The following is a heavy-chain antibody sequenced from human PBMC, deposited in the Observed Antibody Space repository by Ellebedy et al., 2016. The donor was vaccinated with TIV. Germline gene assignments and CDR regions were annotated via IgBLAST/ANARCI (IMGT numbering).Heavy chain of an antibody. J-gene: IGHJ3*02. Sequence: ASVKVSCKASGYTFTGYYMHWVRQVPGQGLEWMGWINPNSGGTKYAQNFQGWVTMTRDTSISTAYIELSRLTSDDTAMYYCARRGYSSGLYWAFDIWGQGTLVTVPS. V-gene: IGHV1-2*04. CDR1: GYTFTGYY. CDR2: INPNSGGT. D-gene: IGHD6-19*01. CDR3: ARRGYSSGLYWAFDI.